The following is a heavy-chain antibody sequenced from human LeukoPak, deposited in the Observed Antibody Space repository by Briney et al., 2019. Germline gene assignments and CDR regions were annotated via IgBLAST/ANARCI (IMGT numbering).Heavy chain of an antibody. CDR2: MNPKSGNT. V-gene: IGHV1-8*03. CDR1: GYTFTSYD. J-gene: IGHJ3*02. Sequence: ASVKVSCKASGYTFTSYDINWVRQATGQGLEWMGWMNPKSGNTGYAQKFQGRVTITRNTSISTAYMELSSLRSEDTAVYYCAREPHYYDSSGYSNDAFDIWGQGTMVTVSS. CDR3: AREPHYYDSSGYSNDAFDI. D-gene: IGHD3-22*01.